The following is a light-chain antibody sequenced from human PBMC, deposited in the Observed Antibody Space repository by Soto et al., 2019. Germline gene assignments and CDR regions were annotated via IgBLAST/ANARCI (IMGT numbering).Light chain of an antibody. J-gene: IGLJ3*02. Sequence: QSVLTQPPSASGTPGQRVTISCSGSSSNIGSNYVYWYQQLPGTAPKLLIYRNNQRPSWVPDRFSGSKSGTSASLAISCLRSEDEADYYCAAWDDSLSGWVFGGGTKLTVL. CDR3: AAWDDSLSGWV. CDR2: RNN. CDR1: SSNIGSNY. V-gene: IGLV1-47*01.